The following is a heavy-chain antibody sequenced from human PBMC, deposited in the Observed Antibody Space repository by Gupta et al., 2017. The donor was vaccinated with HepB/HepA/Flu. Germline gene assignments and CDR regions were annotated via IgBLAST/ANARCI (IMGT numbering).Heavy chain of an antibody. CDR3: EQTSRGIGRN. V-gene: IGHV2-5*02. CDR2: IYWDDDK. CDR1: GFSLSISGVG. D-gene: IGHD2-15*01. Sequence: QITLKESGPTLVKPTQTLTLTCTFSGFSLSISGVGVGWIRQPPGKALEWLALIYWDDDKRYSPSMKTRRTITKDKYKTQVVLTMTNMDPVDTATYYCEQTSRGIGRNWGQGTLVTVSS. J-gene: IGHJ4*02.